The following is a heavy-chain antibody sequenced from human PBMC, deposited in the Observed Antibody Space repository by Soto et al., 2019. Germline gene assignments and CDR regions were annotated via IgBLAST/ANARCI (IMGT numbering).Heavy chain of an antibody. CDR2: FNPSGGST. V-gene: IGHV1-46*01. J-gene: IGHJ3*02. CDR3: AREEARYYGSGSYYNPRPDAFDI. CDR1: GYTFPNYF. D-gene: IGHD3-10*01. Sequence: ASVKVSCKASGYTFPNYFIHWVRQAPGQGLEWMGIFNPSGGSTTYAQKFQGRVTMTRDTSTSTVYMELSSLRPEDTAMYYCAREEARYYGSGSYYNPRPDAFDIWGQGTMVTVSS.